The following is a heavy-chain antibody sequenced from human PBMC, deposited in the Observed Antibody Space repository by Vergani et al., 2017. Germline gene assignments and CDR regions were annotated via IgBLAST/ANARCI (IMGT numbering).Heavy chain of an antibody. D-gene: IGHD3-22*01. CDR2: ISYDGSNK. CDR3: AKQPYYYDSSGYYN. J-gene: IGHJ4*02. CDR1: GFTFSSYG. V-gene: IGHV3-30*18. Sequence: QVQLVESGGGVVQPGRSLRLSCAASGFTFSSYGMHWVRQAPGKGLEWVAVISYDGSNKYYADSVEGRFTISRDNSKNTLYLQMNSLRAEDTAVYYCAKQPYYYDSSGYYNWGQGTLVTVSS.